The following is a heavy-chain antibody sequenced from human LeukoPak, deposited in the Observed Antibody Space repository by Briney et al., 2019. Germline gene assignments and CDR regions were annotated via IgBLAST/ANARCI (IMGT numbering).Heavy chain of an antibody. CDR1: GFTFSGSA. Sequence: GGSLRLSCAASGFTFSGSAMHWVRQASGKGLEWVGRIRSKANSYATAYAASVKGRFTISRDESKNTAYLHMNSLKTEDTAVYYCTRRVYSKGVDYYYYYMDVWGKGTTVTVSS. D-gene: IGHD4-11*01. V-gene: IGHV3-73*01. J-gene: IGHJ6*03. CDR3: TRRVYSKGVDYYYYYMDV. CDR2: IRSKANSYAT.